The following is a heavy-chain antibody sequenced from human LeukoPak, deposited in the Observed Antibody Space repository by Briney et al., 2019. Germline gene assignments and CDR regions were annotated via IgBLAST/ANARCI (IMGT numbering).Heavy chain of an antibody. CDR2: ISGSGRST. CDR1: GFSFTSYA. D-gene: IGHD6-6*01. Sequence: GGSLRLSCAASGFSFTSYAMNWVRQAPGKGLEWVTSISGSGRSTNYADSVKGRFTISRDNFKNTLYPQMNSLRVEDTAVYYCAKDGTSSFEYWGQGTLVTVSS. J-gene: IGHJ4*02. V-gene: IGHV3-23*01. CDR3: AKDGTSSFEY.